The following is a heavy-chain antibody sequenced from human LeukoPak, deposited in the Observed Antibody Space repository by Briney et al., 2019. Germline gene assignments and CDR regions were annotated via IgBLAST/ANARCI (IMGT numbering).Heavy chain of an antibody. V-gene: IGHV3-21*01. CDR2: ISSSSSYI. D-gene: IGHD3-16*01. CDR1: GFTFSSYS. Sequence: PGGSLRLSCAASGFTFSSYSMNWVRQAPGKGLEWVSSISSSSSYIYYADSVKGRFTISRDNAKNSLYLQMNSLRAEDTAVYYCARVPPLGGRQYHFDYWGQGTLVTVSS. CDR3: ARVPPLGGRQYHFDY. J-gene: IGHJ4*02.